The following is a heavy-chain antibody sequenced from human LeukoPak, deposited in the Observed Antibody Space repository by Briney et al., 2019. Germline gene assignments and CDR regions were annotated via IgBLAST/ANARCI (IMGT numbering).Heavy chain of an antibody. CDR2: IYHSGST. J-gene: IGHJ6*04. D-gene: IGHD3-10*01. CDR1: GYSISSGYY. V-gene: IGHV4-38-2*02. CDR3: ARDTGGITMVRGGMDV. Sequence: PSETLSLTCTVSGYSISSGYYWGWIQQPPGKGLEWIGSIYHSGSTYYNPSLKSRVTISVDTSKNQFSLKLSSVTAADTAVYYCARDTGGITMVRGGMDVWGKGTTVTVSS.